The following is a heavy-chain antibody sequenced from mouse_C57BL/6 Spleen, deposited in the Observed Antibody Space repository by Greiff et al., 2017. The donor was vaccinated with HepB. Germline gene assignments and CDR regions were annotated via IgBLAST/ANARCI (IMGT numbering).Heavy chain of an antibody. CDR1: GYTFTSYW. V-gene: IGHV1-52*01. J-gene: IGHJ2*01. D-gene: IGHD1-1*01. CDR2: IDPSDSET. Sequence: QVQLQQPGAELVRPGSSVKLSCKASGYTFTSYWMHWVKQRPIQGLEWIGNIDPSDSETHYNQKFKDKATLTVDKSSSTAYMQLSSLTSEDSAVYYCARGYYGRALYFDYWGQGTTLTVSS. CDR3: ARGYYGRALYFDY.